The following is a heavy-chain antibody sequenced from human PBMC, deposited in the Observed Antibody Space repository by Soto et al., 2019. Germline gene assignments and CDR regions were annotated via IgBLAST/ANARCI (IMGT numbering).Heavy chain of an antibody. CDR2: IYYSGST. CDR1: GGSISSYY. J-gene: IGHJ6*03. V-gene: IGHV4-59*12. CDR3: ARILHGYYYYMDV. Sequence: SETLSLTCTVSGGSISSYYWSWIRQPPGKGLEWIGYIYYSGSTNYNPSLKSRVTISVDTSKNQFSLKLSSVTAADTAVYYCARILHGYYYYMDVWGKGTTVTVSS.